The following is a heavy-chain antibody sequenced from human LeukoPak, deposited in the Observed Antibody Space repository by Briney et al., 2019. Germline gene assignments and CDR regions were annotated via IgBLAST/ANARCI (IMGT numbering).Heavy chain of an antibody. V-gene: IGHV3-23*01. CDR3: AKGYSYGDY. Sequence: GGSLRLSCAASGFTFSSYVMTWVRQAPGKGLEWVSAISGSGGNTYYADSVKGWFTVSRDNSKNTLYLQMSSLRAEDTAVYYCAKGYSYGDYWGQGTLVTVSS. J-gene: IGHJ4*02. CDR2: ISGSGGNT. D-gene: IGHD5-18*01. CDR1: GFTFSSYV.